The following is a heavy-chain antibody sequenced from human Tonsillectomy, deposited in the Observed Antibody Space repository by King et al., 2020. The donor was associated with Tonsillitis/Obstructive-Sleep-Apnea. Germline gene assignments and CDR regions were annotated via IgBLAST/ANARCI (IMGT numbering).Heavy chain of an antibody. CDR2: SYYNGNT. CDR3: AGHARNWFDP. CDR1: GGSISSSSYY. V-gene: IGHV4-39*01. J-gene: IGHJ5*02. Sequence: LQLQESGPGLVKPSETLSLTCTVSGGSISSSSYYWGWIRQPPGKGLEWIGSSYYNGNTYYNPSLKSRVTMSVDTSKNKFSLKLNSVTAADTAVYYCAGHARNWFDPWGQGTLVTVSS.